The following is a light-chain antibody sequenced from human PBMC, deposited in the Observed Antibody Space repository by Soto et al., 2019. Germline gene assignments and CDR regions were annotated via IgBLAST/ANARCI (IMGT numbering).Light chain of an antibody. CDR2: KAS. CDR3: QQYNSYSTWT. CDR1: QSISSW. V-gene: IGKV1-5*03. Sequence: IQMIQVPSTLSESVGDRVTITCRASQSISSWLAWYQQKPGKAPKLLIYKASSLESGVPSRFSGSGSGTEFTLTISSLQPDDFATYYCQQYNSYSTWTFGQGTKVDIK. J-gene: IGKJ1*01.